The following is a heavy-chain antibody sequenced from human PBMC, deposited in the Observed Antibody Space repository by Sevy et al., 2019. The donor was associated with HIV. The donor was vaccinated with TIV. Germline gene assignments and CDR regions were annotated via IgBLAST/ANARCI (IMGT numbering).Heavy chain of an antibody. CDR2: IYSGGST. V-gene: IGHV3-53*01. CDR1: GFTVSSNY. Sequence: GGSLRLSCAASGFTVSSNYMSWVRKAPGKGLEWVSVIYSGGSTYNADSVKGRFTISRDNSKNTLYLQMNSLRAEDTAVYYCARSHLYDSSGYYEGSFDYWGQGTLVTVSS. J-gene: IGHJ4*02. D-gene: IGHD3-22*01. CDR3: ARSHLYDSSGYYEGSFDY.